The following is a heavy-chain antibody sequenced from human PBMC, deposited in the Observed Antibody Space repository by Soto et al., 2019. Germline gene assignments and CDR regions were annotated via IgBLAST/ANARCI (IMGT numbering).Heavy chain of an antibody. CDR1: GGSISGYY. Sequence: QVQLRESGPGLVRPSETLSLTCTVSGGSISGYYWSWIRQPPGKGLEWIWYIYYNGKTNYNPSLKSRVTILVDTSKNQFSLKLSSVTAADTAVYYCARDRGRTAALDYWGQGNLVTVSS. J-gene: IGHJ4*02. CDR3: ARDRGRTAALDY. D-gene: IGHD6-13*01. CDR2: IYYNGKT. V-gene: IGHV4-59*01.